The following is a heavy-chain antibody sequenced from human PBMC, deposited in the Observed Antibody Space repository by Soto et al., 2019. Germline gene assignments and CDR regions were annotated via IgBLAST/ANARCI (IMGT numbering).Heavy chain of an antibody. CDR2: ISGGGGST. CDR3: ANKEPFKGDYNAFDS. D-gene: IGHD3-9*01. Sequence: EVQLSEGGGCLGHPGGSLRLSCAASGFSFAGYALTCVLLAPGKGLEGVAAISGGGGSTYYADSVKGRFSISRDNYNRIVYFQKGSVKSCYTAVYYCANKEPFKGDYNAFDSWGQGTRVTVSS. V-gene: IGHV3-23*01. J-gene: IGHJ4*02. CDR1: GFSFAGYA.